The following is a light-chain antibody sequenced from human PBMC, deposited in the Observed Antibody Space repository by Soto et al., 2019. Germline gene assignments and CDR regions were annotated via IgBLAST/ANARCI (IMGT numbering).Light chain of an antibody. J-gene: IGKJ1*01. CDR3: QHYNSYSEA. CDR2: KAS. Sequence: EIQMTQSPSTLSGSEGDRVTITCRASQTISSWLAWYQQKPGKAPKLLIYKASTLKSGVPSRFSGSGSGTEFTLTISSLQPDDFATYYCQHYNSYSEAFAQGTKVDIK. V-gene: IGKV1-5*03. CDR1: QTISSW.